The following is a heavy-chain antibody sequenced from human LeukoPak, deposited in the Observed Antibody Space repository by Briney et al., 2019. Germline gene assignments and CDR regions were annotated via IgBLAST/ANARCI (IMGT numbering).Heavy chain of an antibody. CDR3: ARGSSWIQLWLRSFDY. J-gene: IGHJ4*02. Sequence: ASVKVSCKASGYTFTGYYMHWVRQAPGQGLEWMGWINPNSGGTNYAQKFQGRVTMTRDTSISTAYMELSRLRSDDTAVYYCARGSSWIQLWLRSFDYGAREPWSPSPQ. D-gene: IGHD5-18*01. CDR1: GYTFTGYY. V-gene: IGHV1-2*02. CDR2: INPNSGGT.